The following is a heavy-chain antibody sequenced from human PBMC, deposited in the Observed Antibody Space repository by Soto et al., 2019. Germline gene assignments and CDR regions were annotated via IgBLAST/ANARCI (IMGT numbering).Heavy chain of an antibody. D-gene: IGHD3-16*01. J-gene: IGHJ4*02. V-gene: IGHV3-7*03. CDR2: IKPDGSAT. CDR1: DFTFRNYW. Sequence: EVQLVESGGDLVQPGGSLRLSCATSDFTFRNYWMNWVRQAPWKGLEWVANIKPDGSATNYVDSVKGRFTISRDNVRNSVSLQMNSLRVEDTAVYFCFGGNGGPQWGQGTLVTVSS. CDR3: FGGNGGPQ.